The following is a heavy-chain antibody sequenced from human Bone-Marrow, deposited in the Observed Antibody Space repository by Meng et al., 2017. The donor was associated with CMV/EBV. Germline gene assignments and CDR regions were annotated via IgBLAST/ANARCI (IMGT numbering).Heavy chain of an antibody. Sequence: FPTFYLPWVGQAPGPGLEWKRIINPSGGSTSSPPRCQGRVTMPRDTSTSTVYMELSSLRSGDSALYYCARGGGYCTNGVCYTFLDYWGQGTLVTVSS. D-gene: IGHD2-8*01. CDR1: FPTFY. CDR2: INPSGGST. CDR3: ARGGGYCTNGVCYTFLDY. J-gene: IGHJ4*02. V-gene: IGHV1-46*01.